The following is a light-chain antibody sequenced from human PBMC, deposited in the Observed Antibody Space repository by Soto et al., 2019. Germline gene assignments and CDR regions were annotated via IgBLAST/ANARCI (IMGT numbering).Light chain of an antibody. CDR1: QDIGSA. V-gene: IGKV1-13*02. Sequence: IQLTQSPSSLSASVGDRVTITCRAGQDIGSALAWYQQRPGKAPKLLLYDASNLEAGVPSRFSGSGSGTDFSLTITSLRPEDFATYYCQQFNGFPLTFGVGIKVQIK. CDR3: QQFNGFPLT. CDR2: DAS. J-gene: IGKJ4*01.